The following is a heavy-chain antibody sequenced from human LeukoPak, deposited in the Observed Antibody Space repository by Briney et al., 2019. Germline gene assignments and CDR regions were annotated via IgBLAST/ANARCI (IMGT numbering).Heavy chain of an antibody. Sequence: SETLSLTCTVSGYSISSGYYWGWIRQPPGKGLEWIGSIYHSGSTYYNPSLKSRVTISVDTSKNQFSLKLSSVTAADTAVYYCARTSDYYDSSGYRYYYYMDVWGKGTTVTVSS. CDR2: IYHSGST. V-gene: IGHV4-38-2*02. D-gene: IGHD3-22*01. CDR3: ARTSDYYDSSGYRYYYYMDV. J-gene: IGHJ6*03. CDR1: GYSISSGYY.